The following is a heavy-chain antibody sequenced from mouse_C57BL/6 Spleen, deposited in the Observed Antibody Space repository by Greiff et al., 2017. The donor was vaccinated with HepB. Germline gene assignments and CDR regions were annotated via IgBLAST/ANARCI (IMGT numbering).Heavy chain of an antibody. D-gene: IGHD1-1*01. V-gene: IGHV3-1*01. CDR1: GYSITSGYD. Sequence: VQLKQSGPGMVKPSQSLSLTCTVTGYSITSGYDWHWIRHFPGNKLEWMGYISYSGSTNYNPSLKSRISITHDTSKNHFFLKLNSVTTEDTATYYCARGGYYGSSYTAWFAYWGQGTLVTVSA. CDR3: ARGGYYGSSYTAWFAY. J-gene: IGHJ3*01. CDR2: ISYSGST.